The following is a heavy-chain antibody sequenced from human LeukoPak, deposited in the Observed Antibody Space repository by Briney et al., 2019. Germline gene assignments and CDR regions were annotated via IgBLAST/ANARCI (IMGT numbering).Heavy chain of an antibody. J-gene: IGHJ4*02. CDR1: GGSISSGSYY. Sequence: SETLSLTCTVSGGSISSGSYYWSWIRQPAGKGLEWIGRIYTSGSTNYNPSLKSRVTISVDTSKNQFSLKLSSVTAADTAVYYCARRSYAGFDYWGQGTLVTVSS. D-gene: IGHD2-2*01. CDR3: ARRSYAGFDY. CDR2: IYTSGST. V-gene: IGHV4-61*02.